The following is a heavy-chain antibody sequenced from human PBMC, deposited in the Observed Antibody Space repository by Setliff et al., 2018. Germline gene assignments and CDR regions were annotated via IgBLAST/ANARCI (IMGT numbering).Heavy chain of an antibody. CDR1: GDSISNDYW. J-gene: IGHJ4*02. D-gene: IGHD1-1*01. V-gene: IGHV4-4*02. CDR3: ARGVRTGHLDS. CDR2: INQSGTT. Sequence: SETLSLTCAVSGDSISNDYWWSWVRQPPERELEWIGEINQSGTTNYNPPLKGRATISVDNSKNQFSLNLNSVTIADTAVYFCARGVRTGHLDSWGQGTLVTVSS.